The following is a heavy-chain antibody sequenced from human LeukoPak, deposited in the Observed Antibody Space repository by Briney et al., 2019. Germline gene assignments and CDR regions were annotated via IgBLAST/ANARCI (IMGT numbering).Heavy chain of an antibody. J-gene: IGHJ6*03. D-gene: IGHD5-18*01. CDR2: IQSETDGGTT. CDR1: GFTFSNAW. CDR3: TTDLRGYSYGGHPPNYYYYYMDV. V-gene: IGHV3-15*01. Sequence: GGSLRLSCSASGFTFSNAWMSWVRQAPGKGLEWVGRIQSETDGGTTDYAAPVQVRFTISSHDLKTTLYLQKNSMKTEDTPVYYCTTDLRGYSYGGHPPNYYYYYMDVRGKGTTVTISS.